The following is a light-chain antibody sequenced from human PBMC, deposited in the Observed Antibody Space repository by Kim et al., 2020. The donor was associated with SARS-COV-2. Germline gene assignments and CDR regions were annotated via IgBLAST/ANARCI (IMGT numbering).Light chain of an antibody. V-gene: IGKV1-17*01. J-gene: IGKJ5*01. Sequence: ASVGDRVTITCRASQDIGNDLGCYQQNPGRAPKRLIYGASNLQSGVPSRFSGSGSETEFTRTINSLQPEDFATYFCLQHRTYPITFGQGTRLEIK. CDR1: QDIGND. CDR2: GAS. CDR3: LQHRTYPIT.